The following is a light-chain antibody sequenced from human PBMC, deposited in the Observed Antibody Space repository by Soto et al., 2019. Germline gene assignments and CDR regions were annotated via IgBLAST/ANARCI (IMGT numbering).Light chain of an antibody. CDR2: DNN. J-gene: IGLJ2*01. V-gene: IGLV1-51*01. CDR3: GAWDSSLMGVV. CDR1: SSNVGNNY. Sequence: QSVLTQPPSVSAAPGQKVTISCSGSSSNVGNNYVSWYQQLPGTAPKLLIYDNNKRPSGIPDRFSGSKSATSATLDITALQTGDEADYYCGAWDSSLMGVVFGGGTKLNVL.